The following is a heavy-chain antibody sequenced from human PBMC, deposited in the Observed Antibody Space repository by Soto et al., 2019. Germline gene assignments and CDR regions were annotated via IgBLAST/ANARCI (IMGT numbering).Heavy chain of an antibody. J-gene: IGHJ3*02. CDR1: GYTFTGYY. CDR3: ARVGDSSSYDAFDI. CDR2: INPNSGGT. V-gene: IGHV1-2*04. Sequence: ASVKVSCKASGYTFTGYYMHWVRQAPGQGLEWMGWINPNSGGTNYAQKFQGWVTMTRDTSISTAYMELSRLRSDDTAVYYCARVGDSSSYDAFDIWGQGTIVTVSS. D-gene: IGHD6-6*01.